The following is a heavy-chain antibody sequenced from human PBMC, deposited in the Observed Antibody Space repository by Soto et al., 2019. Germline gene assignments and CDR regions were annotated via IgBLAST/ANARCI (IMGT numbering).Heavy chain of an antibody. CDR2: ISYDVNNK. CDR3: ARALIDRIDFYFGMDV. D-gene: IGHD3-22*01. Sequence: QVQVVESGGGVVQPGRSLRLSCAASGFTFSTYSMHWVRQAPGKGLEWVTVISYDVNNKYYADSVKGRFTISRDNSKNTVYLQMNSLRIEDTAVYYCARALIDRIDFYFGMDVWGQGTTVTVSS. J-gene: IGHJ6*02. CDR1: GFTFSTYS. V-gene: IGHV3-30*04.